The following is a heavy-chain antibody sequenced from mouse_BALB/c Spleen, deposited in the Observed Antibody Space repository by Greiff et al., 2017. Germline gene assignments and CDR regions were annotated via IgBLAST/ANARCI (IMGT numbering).Heavy chain of an antibody. J-gene: IGHJ2*01. Sequence: EVQRVESGGGLVQPGGSLKLSCAASGFTFSSYGMSWVRQTPDKRLELVATINSNGGSTYYPDSVKGRFTISRDNAKNTLYLQMSSLKSEDTAMYYCARDDGSLFDYWGQGTTLTVSS. CDR3: ARDDGSLFDY. V-gene: IGHV5-6-3*01. D-gene: IGHD1-1*02. CDR1: GFTFSSYG. CDR2: INSNGGST.